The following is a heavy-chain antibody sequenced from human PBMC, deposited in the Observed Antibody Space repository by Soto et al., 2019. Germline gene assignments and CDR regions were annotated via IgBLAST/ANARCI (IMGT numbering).Heavy chain of an antibody. CDR2: IYWDDDK. CDR3: AHTNCISTSCYGFWNYGMDV. J-gene: IGHJ6*02. V-gene: IGHV2-5*02. D-gene: IGHD2-2*01. CDR1: GFSLSTSGVG. Sequence: QITLKESGPTLVKPTQTLTLTCTFSGFSLSTSGVGVGWIRQPPGKALEWLALIYWDDDKRYSPSLKSRLTITKDTSKNQVVLTMTNMDPVDTATYYCAHTNCISTSCYGFWNYGMDVWGQGTTVTVSS.